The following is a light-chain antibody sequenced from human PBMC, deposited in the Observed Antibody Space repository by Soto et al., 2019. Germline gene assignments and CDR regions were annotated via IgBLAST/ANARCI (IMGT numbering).Light chain of an antibody. CDR3: QQYDTFLYT. V-gene: IGKV1-5*01. CDR2: DAS. J-gene: IGKJ2*01. Sequence: DIQMTQSPSTLSASVGERITITCRASQSISNWLAWYQQKPGKAPKLLIYDASTLESGVPSRFSGSGSGTEFTLTVSSLQPDDFATYYGQQYDTFLYTFGQGTKLEIK. CDR1: QSISNW.